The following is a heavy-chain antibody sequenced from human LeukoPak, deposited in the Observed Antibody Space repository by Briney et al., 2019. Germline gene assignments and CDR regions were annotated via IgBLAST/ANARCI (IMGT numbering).Heavy chain of an antibody. CDR1: GGSISSYY. J-gene: IGHJ3*02. V-gene: IGHV4-59*01. CDR2: VYYSGST. Sequence: PSETLSLTCTVSGGSISSYYWSWIRQPPGKGLEWIGYVYYSGSTNYNPSLKSRVTISVDTSKNQFSLKLSSVTAADTAVYYCASLGYCSGGSCYSEAFDIWGQGTMVTVSS. CDR3: ASLGYCSGGSCYSEAFDI. D-gene: IGHD2-15*01.